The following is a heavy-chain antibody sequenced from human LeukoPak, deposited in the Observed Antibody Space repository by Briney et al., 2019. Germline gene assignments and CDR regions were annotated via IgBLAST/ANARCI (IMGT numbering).Heavy chain of an antibody. J-gene: IGHJ3*02. CDR1: GFSFSGSA. Sequence: PGGSLKLSCVASGFSFSGSALHWVRQAPGKGLEWVGRIRSKANGYTTAYGASMKGRFTISRDDSKRTAYVQMNSLKIEDTAVYYCTRLGGGDAFDIWGPGTMVTVSS. V-gene: IGHV3-73*01. CDR2: IRSKANGYTT. CDR3: TRLGGGDAFDI.